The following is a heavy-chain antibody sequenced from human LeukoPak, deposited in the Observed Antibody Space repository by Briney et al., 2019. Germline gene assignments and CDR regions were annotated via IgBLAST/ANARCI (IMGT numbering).Heavy chain of an antibody. CDR1: GYTFTSYA. V-gene: IGHV1-3*01. J-gene: IGHJ5*02. D-gene: IGHD6-19*01. Sequence: GASVKVSCKGSGYTFTSYAMHWVRQAPGQRLEWMGWINAGNGNTKYSQKFQGRVTITRDTSASTAYTELSSLRSEDTAVYYCARVQSGWYLQNWFDPWGQGTLVTVSS. CDR2: INAGNGNT. CDR3: ARVQSGWYLQNWFDP.